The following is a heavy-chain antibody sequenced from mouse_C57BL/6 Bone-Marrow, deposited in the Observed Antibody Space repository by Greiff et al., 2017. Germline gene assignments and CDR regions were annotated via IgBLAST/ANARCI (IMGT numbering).Heavy chain of an antibody. CDR3: ARQLRLRPLAY. V-gene: IGHV1-81*01. Sequence: QVQLQQSGAELARPGASVKLSCKASGYTFTSYGLSWVKQRTGQGLEWIGEIYPRSGNTYYNEKFKGKATLTADKSASTAYMELRSLTSEDSAVYFCARQLRLRPLAYWGQGTLVTVSA. D-gene: IGHD3-2*02. J-gene: IGHJ3*01. CDR1: GYTFTSYG. CDR2: IYPRSGNT.